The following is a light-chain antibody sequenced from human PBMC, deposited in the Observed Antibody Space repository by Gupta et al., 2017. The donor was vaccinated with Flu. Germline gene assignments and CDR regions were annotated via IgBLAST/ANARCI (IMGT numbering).Light chain of an antibody. Sequence: EIVLTQSPATLSLSPGERATLSCRDSQSVSNKLAWLQHKPGQAPRLLIYDESKRATRIPARFSGSGSEKDFTLTSIRPEDEDFAVYYGQRRHILVTFGGGTKVEI. CDR1: QSVSNK. J-gene: IGKJ4*01. V-gene: IGKV3-11*01. CDR2: DES. CDR3: QRRHILVT.